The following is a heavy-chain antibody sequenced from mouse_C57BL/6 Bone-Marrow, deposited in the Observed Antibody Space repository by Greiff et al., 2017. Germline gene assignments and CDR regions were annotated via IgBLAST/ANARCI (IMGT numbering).Heavy chain of an antibody. D-gene: IGHD2-3*01. CDR1: GYTFTSYW. V-gene: IGHV1-50*01. CDR3: ASGYYWIAMDY. J-gene: IGHJ4*01. Sequence: VQLQQPGAELVKPGASVKLSCKASGYTFTSYWMQWVKQRPGQGLEWIGEIDPSDSYTNYNQKFKGKATLTVDTSSSTAYMQLSSLTSEDSAVYYYASGYYWIAMDYWGQGTSVTVSS. CDR2: IDPSDSYT.